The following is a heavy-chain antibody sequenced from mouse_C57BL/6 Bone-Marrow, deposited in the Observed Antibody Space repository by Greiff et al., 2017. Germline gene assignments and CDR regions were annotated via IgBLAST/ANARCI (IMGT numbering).Heavy chain of an antibody. CDR1: GYAFTNYL. D-gene: IGHD4-1*01. J-gene: IGHJ3*01. CDR2: INPGSGGT. Sequence: QVQLKQSGAELVRPGTSVKVSCKASGYAFTNYLIAWVKQRPGQGLEWIGVINPGSGGTNYNEKFKGKAPLTADKSSSTAYMRLSSLTAEDSAVYFCARSKNWDSWFAYWGQGTLVTVSA. V-gene: IGHV1-54*01. CDR3: ARSKNWDSWFAY.